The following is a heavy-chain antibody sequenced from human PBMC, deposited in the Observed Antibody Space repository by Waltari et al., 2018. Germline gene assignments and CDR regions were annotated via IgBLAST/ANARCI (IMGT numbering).Heavy chain of an antibody. CDR1: GFTFSSPW. CDR3: ARDIWDYRSTSASDY. D-gene: IGHD6-6*01. Sequence: EVQLVESGGGLVQSGGSLRLSCAVSGFTFSSPWLHWVRQAQGKWLVCVSRNNIGGSSTNYADYMKGRITISRNNAKITLYLQINSLRVEDTAVYYGARDIWDYRSTSASDYWGQGTLVTVSS. V-gene: IGHV3-74*01. CDR2: NNIGGSST. J-gene: IGHJ4*02.